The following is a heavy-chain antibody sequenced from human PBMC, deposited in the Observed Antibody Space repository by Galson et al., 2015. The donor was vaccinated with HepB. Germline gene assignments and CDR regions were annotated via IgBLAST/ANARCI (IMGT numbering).Heavy chain of an antibody. CDR3: ARDGRHRLVKDYYYYYMDV. V-gene: IGHV1-69*13. Sequence: SVKVSCKASGGTFSSYAISWVRQAPGQGLEWMGGIIPIFGTANYAQKFQGRVTITADESTSTAYMELSSLRSEDTAVYYCARDGRHRLVKDYYYYYMDVWGKVTTVTVSS. D-gene: IGHD6-19*01. CDR1: GGTFSSYA. CDR2: IIPIFGTA. J-gene: IGHJ6*03.